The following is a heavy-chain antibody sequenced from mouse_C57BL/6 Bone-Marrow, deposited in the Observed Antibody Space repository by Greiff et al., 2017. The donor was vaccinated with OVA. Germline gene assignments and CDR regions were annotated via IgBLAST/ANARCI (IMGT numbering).Heavy chain of an antibody. CDR1: GFNIKDDY. D-gene: IGHD2-4*01. Sequence: VQLQQSGAELVRPGASVKLSCTASGFNIKDDYMHWVKQRPEQGLEWIGWIDPENGDTKYAPKFQGKATITADTSSNTAYLQLSSLTSEDTAIYYCGDYDGYFDVWGTGTTVTVSS. CDR3: GDYDGYFDV. J-gene: IGHJ1*03. CDR2: IDPENGDT. V-gene: IGHV14-4*01.